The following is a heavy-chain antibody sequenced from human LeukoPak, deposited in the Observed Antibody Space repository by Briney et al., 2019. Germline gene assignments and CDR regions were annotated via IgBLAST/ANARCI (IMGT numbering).Heavy chain of an antibody. CDR1: GFTFSSSA. V-gene: IGHV3-23*01. CDR2: ISNNGGYT. D-gene: IGHD6-13*01. CDR3: AKTRPLDSSSWSHGDY. J-gene: IGHJ4*02. Sequence: GGSLRLSCAASGFTFSSSAMSWVRQAPGKGLEWVSAISNNGGYTYYGDSVKGRFTISRDNSKNTLYLQMNSLRAEDTAVYYCAKTRPLDSSSWSHGDYWGQGTLVTVSS.